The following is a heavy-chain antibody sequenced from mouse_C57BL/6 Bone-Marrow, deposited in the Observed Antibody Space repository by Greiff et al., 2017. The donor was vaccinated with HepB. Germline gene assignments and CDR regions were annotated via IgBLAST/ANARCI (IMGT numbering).Heavy chain of an antibody. CDR3: ARHFYDYPYWYFDV. V-gene: IGHV5-6*01. CDR1: GFTFSSYG. D-gene: IGHD2-4*01. Sequence: EVKRVESGGDLVKPGGSLKLSCAASGFTFSSYGMSWVRQTPDKRLEWVATISSGGSYTYYPDSVKGRFTISRDNAKNTLYLQMSSLKSEDTAMYYCARHFYDYPYWYFDVWGTGTTVTVSS. J-gene: IGHJ1*03. CDR2: ISSGGSYT.